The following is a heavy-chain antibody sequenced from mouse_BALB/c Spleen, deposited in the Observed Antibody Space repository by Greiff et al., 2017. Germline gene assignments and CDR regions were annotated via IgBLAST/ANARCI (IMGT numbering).Heavy chain of an antibody. CDR1: GYSITSGYY. D-gene: IGHD4-1*01. V-gene: IGHV3-6*02. CDR2: ISYDGSN. CDR3: ARNWDGYYAMDY. J-gene: IGHJ4*01. Sequence: EVKLEESGPGLVKPSQSLSLTCSVTGYSITSGYYWNWIRQFPGNKLEWMGYISYDGSNNYNPSLKNRISITRDTSKNQFFLKLNSVTTEDTATYYCARNWDGYYAMDYWGQGTSVTVSS.